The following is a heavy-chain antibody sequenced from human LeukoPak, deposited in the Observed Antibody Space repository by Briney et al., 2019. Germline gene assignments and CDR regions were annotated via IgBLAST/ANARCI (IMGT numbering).Heavy chain of an antibody. CDR3: ARVNRGDAFDI. CDR1: GGSISSGGYY. CDR2: IWYDGRNK. D-gene: IGHD3-16*02. J-gene: IGHJ3*02. Sequence: LSLTCTVSGGSISSGGYYWSWIRQAPGKGLEWVAVIWYDGRNKFYADSLKGRFTISRDNSKNTLYLQMNSLRAEDTAVYYCARVNRGDAFDIWGQGTLVTVSS. V-gene: IGHV3-33*08.